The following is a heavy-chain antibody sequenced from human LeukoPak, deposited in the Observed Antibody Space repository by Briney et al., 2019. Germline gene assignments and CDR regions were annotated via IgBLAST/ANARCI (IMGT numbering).Heavy chain of an antibody. CDR1: GFTFSSYS. D-gene: IGHD2-2*01. CDR2: ISSSSSTI. V-gene: IGHV3-48*01. J-gene: IGHJ4*02. CDR3: AREVVPAAYDY. Sequence: PGGSLRLSCAASGFTFSSYSMNWVRQAPGKGLEWVSYISSSSSTIYYADSVKGRFTISRDNAKNSLYLQMNSLRAEDTAVYYCAREVVPAAYDYWGQGTLVTVSS.